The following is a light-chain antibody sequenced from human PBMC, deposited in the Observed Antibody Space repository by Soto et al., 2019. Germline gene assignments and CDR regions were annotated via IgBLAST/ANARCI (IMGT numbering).Light chain of an antibody. V-gene: IGKV3-20*01. CDR3: QQYGSSPWT. CDR1: QSVSSSY. CDR2: GAS. J-gene: IGKJ1*01. Sequence: EMVLTQSPGTLSLSPGDRATLSCRASQSVSSSYLAWYQQKPGQAPKLLIYGASSRATGIPDRFSGSGSGTDLTLTISRLEPEDFAVYYCQQYGSSPWTFGQGTKVEVK.